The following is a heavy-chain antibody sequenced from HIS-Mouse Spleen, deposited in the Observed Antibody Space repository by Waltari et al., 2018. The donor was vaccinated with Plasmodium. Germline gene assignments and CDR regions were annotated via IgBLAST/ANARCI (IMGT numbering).Heavy chain of an antibody. V-gene: IGHV3-53*01. D-gene: IGHD6-6*01. CDR1: GFTVSSHY. CDR2: IYSGGST. Sequence: EVQLVESGGGLIQPGGSLRLSGAASGFTVSSHYRSWVRQGQGKGLEWVSVIYSGGSTYFADSVKGRFTISRDKSKNTLYLEMNSLRAEDTAVYYCARGMKSSSSAFDIWGQGTMVTVSS. CDR3: ARGMKSSSSAFDI. J-gene: IGHJ3*02.